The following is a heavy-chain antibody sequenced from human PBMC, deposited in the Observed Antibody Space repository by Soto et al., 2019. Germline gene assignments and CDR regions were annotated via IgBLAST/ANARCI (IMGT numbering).Heavy chain of an antibody. CDR2: ISWNSVSI. D-gene: IGHD3-10*01. J-gene: IGHJ6*02. CDR3: AKDMENGYNPYYFYGMDV. V-gene: IGHV3-9*01. CDR1: GFSFDDYA. Sequence: LRLSCEASGFSFDDYAMHWVRQAPGKGLEWVSSISWNSVSIGYADSVKGRFTISRDNAKNSLYLQMNSLRSEDTALYYCAKDMENGYNPYYFYGMDVWGQGTTVTVSS.